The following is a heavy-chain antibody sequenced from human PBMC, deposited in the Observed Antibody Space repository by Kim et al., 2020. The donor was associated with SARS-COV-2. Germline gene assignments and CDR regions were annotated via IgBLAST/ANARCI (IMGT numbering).Heavy chain of an antibody. D-gene: IGHD3-16*01. CDR1: GGSISNSY. J-gene: IGHJ5*02. CDR3: VGGSTGAYGP. Sequence: SETLSLTCTVSGGSISNSYWSWIRQPPGKGLEWIAYIHNNGHTNSNPSLKSRVSISIETSKNQLSLRLTSVTAADTAVYYCVGGSTGAYGPWGQGTLVTVSS. V-gene: IGHV4-59*01. CDR2: IHNNGHT.